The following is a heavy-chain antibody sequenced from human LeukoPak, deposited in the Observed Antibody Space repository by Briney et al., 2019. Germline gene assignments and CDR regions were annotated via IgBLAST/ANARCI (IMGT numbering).Heavy chain of an antibody. Sequence: SETLSLTCTVSGYSISSGYYWGWIRQPPGKGLEWIGSIYHSGSTYYNPSLKSRVTMSLDTSKNQFFLKVSSVIAADTAVYFCATGGGPFDYWGQGILVAVSS. CDR2: IYHSGST. V-gene: IGHV4-38-2*02. CDR1: GYSISSGYY. CDR3: ATGGGPFDY. D-gene: IGHD3-16*01. J-gene: IGHJ4*02.